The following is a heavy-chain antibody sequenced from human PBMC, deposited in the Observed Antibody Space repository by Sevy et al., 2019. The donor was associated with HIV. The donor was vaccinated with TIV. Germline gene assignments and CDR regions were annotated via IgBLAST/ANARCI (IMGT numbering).Heavy chain of an antibody. CDR1: GGTFSSYG. Sequence: ASVKVSCKASGGTFSSYGISWVRQAPGQGLEWMGGIIPILGTVNYAQKFQGRVTITADESTKTAYMELSSLRTEDTAGEYCARGGGSGGYYFDYWGQGTLVTVSS. D-gene: IGHD2-15*01. V-gene: IGHV1-69*13. J-gene: IGHJ4*02. CDR3: ARGGGSGGYYFDY. CDR2: IIPILGTV.